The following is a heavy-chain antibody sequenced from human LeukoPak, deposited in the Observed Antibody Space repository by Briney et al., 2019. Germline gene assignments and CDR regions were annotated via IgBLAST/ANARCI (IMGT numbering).Heavy chain of an antibody. J-gene: IGHJ6*04. CDR2: IDPSDSYT. V-gene: IGHV5-10-1*01. Sequence: GESLKISCQGSGYSFTSYWISWVRQMPGKGLEWMGRIDPSDSYTNYSPSFQGHVTISADKSISTAYLQWSSLKASDTAMYYCARHPCGSGPRPGPPYYYYGMDVWGKGTTVTVSS. D-gene: IGHD3-10*01. CDR1: GYSFTSYW. CDR3: ARHPCGSGPRPGPPYYYYGMDV.